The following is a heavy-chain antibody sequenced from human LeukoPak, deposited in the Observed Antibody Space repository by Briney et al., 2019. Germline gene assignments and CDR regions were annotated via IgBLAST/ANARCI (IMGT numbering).Heavy chain of an antibody. CDR2: IFNDGIT. CDR1: GLTVSSEY. D-gene: IGHD1-26*01. J-gene: IGHJ4*02. CDR3: AKTMSGSYTHFDY. V-gene: IGHV3-53*01. Sequence: GGSLRLSCAASGLTVSSEYMSWVRQAPGQGLEWVSVIFNDGITYYADSVKGRFTISRDNSKNTLYLQMNSLRAEDTAVYYCAKTMSGSYTHFDYWGQGTLVTVSS.